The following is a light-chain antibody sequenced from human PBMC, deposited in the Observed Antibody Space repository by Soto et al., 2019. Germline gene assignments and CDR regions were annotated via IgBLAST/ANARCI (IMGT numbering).Light chain of an antibody. CDR2: EVT. CDR3: SSYTTSSTLV. Sequence: QSVLPQPASVSGSPGQSITISCTGTSSDVGIYNYVSWYQQHPGKAPTVMIYEVTTRPSGVSNRFSGSKSGNTASLTISGLQAEDEAEYYCSSYTTSSTLVVGGGTKLTVL. CDR1: SSDVGIYNY. J-gene: IGLJ2*01. V-gene: IGLV2-14*01.